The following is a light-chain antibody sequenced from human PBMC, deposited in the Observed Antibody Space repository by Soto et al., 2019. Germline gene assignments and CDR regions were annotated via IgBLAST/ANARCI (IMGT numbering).Light chain of an antibody. CDR1: QSVSSSY. J-gene: IGKJ3*01. Sequence: EIVLTQSPGTLSLSPGERATLSCRASQSVSSSYLAWYQQKPGQAPRLLIHGASSRATGIPDRFSGSGSGTDFTLTISRLEPEDFAVYYCQQYGSPPLLTFGPGTKVDIK. CDR2: GAS. V-gene: IGKV3-20*01. CDR3: QQYGSPPLLT.